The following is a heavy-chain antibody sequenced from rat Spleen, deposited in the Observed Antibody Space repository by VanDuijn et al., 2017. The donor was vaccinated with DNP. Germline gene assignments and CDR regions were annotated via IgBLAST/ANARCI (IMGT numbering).Heavy chain of an antibody. CDR1: GFSLTSHN. CDR3: ARHRDYYDGHFRFFDY. V-gene: IGHV2-6*01. D-gene: IGHD1-12*03. CDR2: ISNSGIT. J-gene: IGHJ2*01. Sequence: QVQLKESGPGLVQSSQTLSLTCTVSGFSLTSHNVHWVRQPPEKGLEWIAAISNSGITYYNSALKSRLSFSRDTSKSQVFLKMNSLQPEDTGTYYCARHRDYYDGHFRFFDYWGQGVMVTLSS.